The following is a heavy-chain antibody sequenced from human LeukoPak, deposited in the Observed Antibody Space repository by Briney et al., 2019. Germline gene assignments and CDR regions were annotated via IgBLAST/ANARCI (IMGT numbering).Heavy chain of an antibody. J-gene: IGHJ4*02. CDR2: ISGSGGST. CDR1: GFTFSSYA. V-gene: IGHV3-23*01. CDR3: AKDGIAARLIDY. Sequence: GGSLRLSCAASGFTFSSYAMSWVRQAPGKGLEWVSAISGSGGSTYYADSVKGRFAISRDNSKNTLYLQMNSLRAEDTAVYYCAKDGIAARLIDYWGQGTLVTVSS. D-gene: IGHD6-6*01.